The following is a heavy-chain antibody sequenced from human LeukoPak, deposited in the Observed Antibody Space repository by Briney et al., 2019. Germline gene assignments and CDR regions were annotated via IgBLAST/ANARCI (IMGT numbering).Heavy chain of an antibody. D-gene: IGHD3-10*01. J-gene: IGHJ5*02. Sequence: SETLSLTCTVSGGSISSYYWSWIRQPAGKGLEWIGRIYTSGSTNYNPSLKSRVTMSVDTSKNQFSLQLNSVTPEDTAVYYCAKGGGITMVRGVMRGEPKEYWFDPWGQGTLVTVSS. CDR1: GGSISSYY. V-gene: IGHV4-4*07. CDR3: AKGGGITMVRGVMRGEPKEYWFDP. CDR2: IYTSGST.